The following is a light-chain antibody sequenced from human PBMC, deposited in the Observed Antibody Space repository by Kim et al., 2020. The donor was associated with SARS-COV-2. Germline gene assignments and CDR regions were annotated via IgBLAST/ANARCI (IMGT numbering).Light chain of an antibody. V-gene: IGKV3-20*01. CDR1: QSVSSSY. J-gene: IGKJ1*01. CDR2: GAS. CDR3: QQYGSSPRT. Sequence: SPGESATRACRASQSVSSSYLAWYQQKPGQAPRLLIYGASSRATGIPDRFSGSGSGTDFTLTISRLEPEDFAVYYCQQYGSSPRTFGQGTKVDIK.